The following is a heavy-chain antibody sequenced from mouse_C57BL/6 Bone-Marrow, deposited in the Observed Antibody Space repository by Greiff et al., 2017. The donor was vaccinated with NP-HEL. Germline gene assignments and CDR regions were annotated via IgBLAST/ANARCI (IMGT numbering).Heavy chain of an antibody. D-gene: IGHD1-1*01. V-gene: IGHV1-31*01. Sequence: VQLKQPGAELVKPGASVKLSCKASGYSFTGYYMHWVKQSHGNILDWIGYIYPYNGVSSYTQTFKGKATLTVDKSSSTAYMELRSLTSEDSAVYYCFLRYFDYWGQGTTLTVSS. CDR3: FLRYFDY. CDR2: IYPYNGVS. J-gene: IGHJ2*01. CDR1: GYSFTGYY.